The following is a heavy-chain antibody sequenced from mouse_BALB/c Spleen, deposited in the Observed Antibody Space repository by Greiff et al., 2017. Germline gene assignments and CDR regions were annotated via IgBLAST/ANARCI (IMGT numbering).Heavy chain of an antibody. D-gene: IGHD2-3*01. CDR1: GYAFTNYL. CDR2: INPGSGGT. J-gene: IGHJ4*01. V-gene: IGHV1-54*01. Sequence: QVQLQQSGAELVRPGTSVKVSCKASGYAFTNYLIEWVKQRPGQGLEWIGVINPGSGGTNYNEKFKGKATLTADKSSSTAYMQLSSLTSDDSAVYFCAREGWLPLYAMDYWGQGTSVTVSS. CDR3: AREGWLPLYAMDY.